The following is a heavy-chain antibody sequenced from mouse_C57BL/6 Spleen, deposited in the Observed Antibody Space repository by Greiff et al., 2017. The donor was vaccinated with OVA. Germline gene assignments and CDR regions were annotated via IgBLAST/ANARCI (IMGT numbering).Heavy chain of an antibody. Sequence: EVKLVESGPELVKPGASVKISCKASGYSFTDYNMNWVKQSNGKSLEWIGVINPNYGTTSYNQKFKGKATLTVDQSSSTAYMQLNSLTSEDSAVYYCARGHYGLYYFDYWGQGTTLTVSS. CDR3: ARGHYGLYYFDY. V-gene: IGHV1-39*01. D-gene: IGHD1-1*01. CDR1: GYSFTDYN. CDR2: INPNYGTT. J-gene: IGHJ2*01.